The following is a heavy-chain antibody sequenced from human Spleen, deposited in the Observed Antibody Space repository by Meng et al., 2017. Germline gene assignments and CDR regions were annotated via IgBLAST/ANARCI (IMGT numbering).Heavy chain of an antibody. CDR2: IIPIFGTP. CDR3: ASRDDFLTGADY. CDR1: GYTFPDYW. V-gene: IGHV1-69*06. D-gene: IGHD3-9*01. Sequence: QVQLVQSGAEVKKPGASVKVSCKASGYTFPDYWLHWVRRAPGQGLEWMGGIIPIFGTPDYAQKFQGRVTITADKSTSTVYMELSSLRSEDTAMYYCASRDDFLTGADYWGQGSLVTVSS. J-gene: IGHJ4*02.